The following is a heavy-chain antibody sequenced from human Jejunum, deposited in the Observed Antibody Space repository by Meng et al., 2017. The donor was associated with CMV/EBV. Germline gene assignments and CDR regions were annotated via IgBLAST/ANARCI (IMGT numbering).Heavy chain of an antibody. Sequence: GFPFSTYAMSWVRQAPGKGLEWVSTVSGTGATTYCADSVKGQFTISRGNSKNTLYLQMNNLRVDDTAVYYCAKFRTTMIASTYDYWGQGILGTVSS. V-gene: IGHV3-23*01. CDR1: GFPFSTYA. CDR3: AKFRTTMIASTYDY. CDR2: VSGTGATT. D-gene: IGHD3-22*01. J-gene: IGHJ4*02.